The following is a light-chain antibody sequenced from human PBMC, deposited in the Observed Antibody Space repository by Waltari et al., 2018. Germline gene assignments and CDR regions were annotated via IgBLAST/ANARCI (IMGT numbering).Light chain of an antibody. CDR2: KAS. V-gene: IGKV1-5*03. J-gene: IGKJ4*01. Sequence: DIQMTQSPSTLSASVGDRVTITCRATQSISSWFAWYQQRQGKAPNRLIYKASTLESGVPSRFSGSGSGTEFTLTISSLQPDDFATYFCQQYNNYPWTFGRGTKVEI. CDR1: QSISSW. CDR3: QQYNNYPWT.